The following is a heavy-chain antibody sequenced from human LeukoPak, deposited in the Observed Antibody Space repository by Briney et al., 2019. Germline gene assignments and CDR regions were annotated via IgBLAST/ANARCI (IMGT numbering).Heavy chain of an antibody. Sequence: ASVKVSCKASGYTFTSYGISWVRQAPGQGLEWMGWISAYNGNTNYAQKLQGRVTITTDTSTSTAYMELRSLRSDDTAVYYCARDTYCSSTSCYINPLYYYYYMHVWGKGTTVTVSS. D-gene: IGHD2-2*02. CDR1: GYTFTSYG. J-gene: IGHJ6*03. CDR2: ISAYNGNT. V-gene: IGHV1-18*01. CDR3: ARDTYCSSTSCYINPLYYYYYMHV.